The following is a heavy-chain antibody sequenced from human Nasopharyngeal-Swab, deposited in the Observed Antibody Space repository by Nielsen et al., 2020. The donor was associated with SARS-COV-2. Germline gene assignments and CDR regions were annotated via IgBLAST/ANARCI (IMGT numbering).Heavy chain of an antibody. CDR2: IDPFSGST. J-gene: IGHJ4*02. CDR3: TRDQGGGDTYDS. CDR1: GFTFTSYY. D-gene: IGHD2-21*02. V-gene: IGHV1-46*01. Sequence: ASVKVSCKASGFTFTSYYFNWVRQPPGQGLEWMGMIDPFSGSTSYAQRFQGRVTVTRDTSTSTVYMEVRSLTSEDTAVYYCTRDQGGGDTYDSWGQGTLVTVSS.